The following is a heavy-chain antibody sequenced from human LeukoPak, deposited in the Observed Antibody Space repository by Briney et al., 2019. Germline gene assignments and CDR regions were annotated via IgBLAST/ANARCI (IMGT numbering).Heavy chain of an antibody. CDR1: GFAVRSNY. CDR2: IYSGGGT. Sequence: GGSLRLSCAASGFAVRSNYMSWVRQAPGKGLEWVSVIYSGGGTYYADAVKGRLTFSRDNSNNTLWLQMNSLRVEDTAVYYCARGRYPSGYFDYWGQGTPVTVSS. CDR3: ARGRYPSGYFDY. J-gene: IGHJ4*02. V-gene: IGHV3-53*01. D-gene: IGHD2-2*02.